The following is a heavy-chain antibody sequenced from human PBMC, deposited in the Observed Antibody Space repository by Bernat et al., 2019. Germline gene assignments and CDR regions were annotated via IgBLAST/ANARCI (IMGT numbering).Heavy chain of an antibody. J-gene: IGHJ6*02. CDR2: IYSGGST. D-gene: IGHD3-9*01. CDR3: ARDPTDYDILTASMENSAYGMDV. V-gene: IGHV3-53*02. Sequence: EVQLVETGGGLIQPGGSLRLSCAASGFTVSSNYMSWVRQAPGKGLEWVSVIYSGGSTYYADSVKGRFTISRDNSKNTLYLQMNSLRAEDMAVYYCARDPTDYDILTASMENSAYGMDVWGQGTTVTVSS. CDR1: GFTVSSNY.